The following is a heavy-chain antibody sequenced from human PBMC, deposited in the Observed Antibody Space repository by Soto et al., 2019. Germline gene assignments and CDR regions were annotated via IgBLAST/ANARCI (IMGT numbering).Heavy chain of an antibody. D-gene: IGHD3-9*01. CDR1: RFSLSTYW. J-gene: IGHJ4*02. CDR2: INSDGGFI. Sequence: VQLVESGGGLVQPGGSLRLSCAASRFSLSTYWMYWVRQAPGKGLMWVSRINSDGGFINYADSVKGRFTISRDNAKNTLYLQMNSLRTDDTAVYYCARDLGKYDRHYFDNWGQGTLVTVSS. CDR3: ARDLGKYDRHYFDN. V-gene: IGHV3-74*01.